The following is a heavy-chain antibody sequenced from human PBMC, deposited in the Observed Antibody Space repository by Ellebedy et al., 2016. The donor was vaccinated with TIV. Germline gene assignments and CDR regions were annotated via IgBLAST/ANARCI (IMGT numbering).Heavy chain of an antibody. J-gene: IGHJ2*01. CDR1: GGTFSSYA. CDR2: IIPIFGTA. Sequence: SVKVSCXASGGTFSSYAISWVRQAPGQGLEWMGGIIPIFGTANYAQKFQGRVTITAGKSTSTAYMELSSLRSEDTAVYYCARGRISAFRGWYFDLWGRGTLVTVSS. V-gene: IGHV1-69*06. CDR3: ARGRISAFRGWYFDL. D-gene: IGHD2/OR15-2a*01.